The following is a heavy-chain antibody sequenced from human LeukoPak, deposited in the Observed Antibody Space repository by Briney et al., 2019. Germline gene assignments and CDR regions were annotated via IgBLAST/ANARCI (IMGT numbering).Heavy chain of an antibody. V-gene: IGHV3-9*01. D-gene: IGHD6-25*01. CDR3: AKDAAHNSGRKFDY. CDR1: GFTFDDYA. Sequence: GRSLRLSCAASGFTFDDYAMHWVRQAPGKGLEWVSGISWNSGSIGYADSVKGRFTISRDNAKNSLYLQMNSLRAEDTALYHCAKDAAHNSGRKFDYWGQGTLVTVSS. J-gene: IGHJ4*02. CDR2: ISWNSGSI.